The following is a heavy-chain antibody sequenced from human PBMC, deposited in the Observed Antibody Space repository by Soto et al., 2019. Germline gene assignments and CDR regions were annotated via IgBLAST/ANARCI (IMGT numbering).Heavy chain of an antibody. D-gene: IGHD3-10*01. J-gene: IGHJ4*02. CDR3: ASAFPSLGGYHTGAGRRNYHFDL. CDR1: GGTFSSYT. Sequence: QGQLVQSGAEVKKPGSSVKLSCKASGGTFSSYTISWVRQAPGQGLEWMGGIIPVFGTAHYAKKFQGRVTYTAEESPSPAYMELSSVRSQETAVYSCASAFPSLGGYHTGAGRRNYHFDLCGEGTMDTVST. V-gene: IGHV1-69*01. CDR2: IIPVFGTA.